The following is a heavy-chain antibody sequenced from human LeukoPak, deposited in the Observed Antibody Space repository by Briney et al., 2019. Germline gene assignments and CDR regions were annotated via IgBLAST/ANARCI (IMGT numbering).Heavy chain of an antibody. J-gene: IGHJ3*02. D-gene: IGHD5-12*01. V-gene: IGHV3-30*18. CDR3: TKGYSGYDYAFDI. CDR1: GFTFSSSG. CDR2: ISYDGSNK. Sequence: GGSLRLSCAASGFTFSSSGMHWVRQAPGKGLEWVAVISYDGSNKYYADSVKGRFTISRDNSKNTLYLQMNSLRPEDTAAYYCTKGYSGYDYAFDIWGQGTMVTVSS.